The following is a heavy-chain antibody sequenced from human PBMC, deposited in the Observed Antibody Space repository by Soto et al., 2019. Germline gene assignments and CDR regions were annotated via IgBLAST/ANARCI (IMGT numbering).Heavy chain of an antibody. Sequence: GESLKISCAASGFTFSSYSMNWVRQAPGKGLEWVSYISSSSSTIYYADSVKGRFTISRDNAKNSLYLQMNSLRDEDTAVYYCARDRGMKGYCSSTSCYWTEAPGFDYWGQGTLVTVSS. J-gene: IGHJ4*02. CDR2: ISSSSSTI. D-gene: IGHD2-2*01. CDR1: GFTFSSYS. CDR3: ARDRGMKGYCSSTSCYWTEAPGFDY. V-gene: IGHV3-48*02.